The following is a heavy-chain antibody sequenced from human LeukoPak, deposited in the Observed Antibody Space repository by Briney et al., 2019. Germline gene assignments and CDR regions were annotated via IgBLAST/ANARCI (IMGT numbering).Heavy chain of an antibody. V-gene: IGHV4-59*12. CDR3: ARRTNDYGYYGHYLDY. CDR1: GGSISSYY. CDR2: ISYSGST. D-gene: IGHD4-17*01. Sequence: SETLSLTCTVSGGSISSYYWSWIRQPPGKELEWIGYISYSGSTNYNPSLKSRVTISLDTSRDQFSLELSSVTAADTAVYYCARRTNDYGYYGHYLDYWGRGTLVTVSS. J-gene: IGHJ4*02.